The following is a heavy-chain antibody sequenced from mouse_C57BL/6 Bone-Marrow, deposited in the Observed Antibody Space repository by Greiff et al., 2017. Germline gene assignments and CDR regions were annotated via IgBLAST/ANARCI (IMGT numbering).Heavy chain of an antibody. J-gene: IGHJ2*01. CDR1: GYSITSGYY. CDR3: AKGLTTVVATDY. V-gene: IGHV3-6*01. D-gene: IGHD1-1*01. CDR2: ISYDGSN. Sequence: EVKLVESGPGLVKPSQSLSLTCSVTGYSITSGYYWNWIRQFPGNKLEWMGYISYDGSNNYNPSLKNRISITRDTSKNQFFLKLNSVTTEDTATYYCAKGLTTVVATDYWGQGTTRTVSS.